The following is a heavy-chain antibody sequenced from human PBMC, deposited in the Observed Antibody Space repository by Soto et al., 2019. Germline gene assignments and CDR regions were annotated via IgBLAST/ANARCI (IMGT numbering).Heavy chain of an antibody. CDR1: GFTFSSYG. CDR2: ISYDGSNK. D-gene: IGHD3-10*01. CDR3: AKDFPQFAGSYYVTYYYGMDV. J-gene: IGHJ6*02. Sequence: GGSLRLSCAASGFTFSSYGMHWVRQAPGNGLEWVAVISYDGSNKYYADSVKGRFTISRDNSKNTLYLQMNSLRAEDTAVYYCAKDFPQFAGSYYVTYYYGMDVWGQGTTVTVSS. V-gene: IGHV3-30*18.